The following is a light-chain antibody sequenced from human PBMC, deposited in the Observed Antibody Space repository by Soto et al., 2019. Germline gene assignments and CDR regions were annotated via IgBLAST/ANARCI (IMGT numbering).Light chain of an antibody. CDR1: QSIRGT. J-gene: IGKJ1*01. Sequence: ETVMTQSPATLSVSPGERATLSCRASQSIRGTLAWFQQKPGQAPRLLIYDASKRATGIPARFSGSGSGTEFTLTISSLQSEDFAVYYCQQYNNWPRTFGQGTKVDIK. CDR3: QQYNNWPRT. V-gene: IGKV3-15*01. CDR2: DAS.